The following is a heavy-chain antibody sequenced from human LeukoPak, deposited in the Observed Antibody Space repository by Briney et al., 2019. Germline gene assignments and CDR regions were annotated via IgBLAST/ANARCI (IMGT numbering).Heavy chain of an antibody. D-gene: IGHD4-23*01. CDR2: VSHIGGSXTT. CDR3: ARGLRWTDY. J-gene: IGHJ4*02. Sequence: SETLSLTCTVSGXSXXTYYWXXXXXPPGKGLEWVGCVSHIGGSXTTNYNSSLKSRVTISTDTSKNQFSLNLSSVTAADTAVYYCARGLRWTDYWGQGTLVTVSS. CDR1: GXSXXTYY. V-gene: IGHV4-59*01.